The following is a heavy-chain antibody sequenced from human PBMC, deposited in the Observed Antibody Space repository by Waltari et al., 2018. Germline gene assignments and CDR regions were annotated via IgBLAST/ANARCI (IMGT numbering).Heavy chain of an antibody. D-gene: IGHD4-17*01. CDR1: GYSISSGYY. V-gene: IGHV4-38-2*01. J-gene: IGHJ2*01. Sequence: QVQLQESGPGLVKPSETLSLTCAVSGYSISSGYYWGWIRQPPGKGLEWIGSIYHSGSTYSNPSLKSRVTISVDTSKNQFSLKLSSVTAADTAVYYCARRTFDEDYGDTSPYWYFDLWGRGTLVTVSS. CDR2: IYHSGST. CDR3: ARRTFDEDYGDTSPYWYFDL.